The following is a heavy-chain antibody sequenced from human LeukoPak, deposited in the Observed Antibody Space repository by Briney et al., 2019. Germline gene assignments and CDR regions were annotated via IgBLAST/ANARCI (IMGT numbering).Heavy chain of an antibody. V-gene: IGHV1-69*01. J-gene: IGHJ3*02. Sequence: VXQAPGXGREWMGGIIPIFGTANYAQKFQRRVTITADESTGTAYMELSSVRSKDTAVYYCARVNCGGDCYSDRGAFDIWGQGTMVTVSS. CDR3: ARVNCGGDCYSDRGAFDI. D-gene: IGHD2-21*02. CDR2: IIPIFGTA.